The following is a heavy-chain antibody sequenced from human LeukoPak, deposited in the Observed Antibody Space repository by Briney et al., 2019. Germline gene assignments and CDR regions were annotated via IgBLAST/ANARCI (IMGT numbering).Heavy chain of an antibody. D-gene: IGHD6-6*01. CDR1: GFTVSRDY. CDR2: IDPSGST. V-gene: IGHV3-66*01. CDR3: ARDGSARPEHY. Sequence: GGSLRLSCAASGFTVSRDYMSWVRQAPGKGLEWVSVIDPSGSTFYTDSVKGRFTISRDNFKNTVYLQMNFLRAEDTAVYYCARDGSARPEHYWGQGTLVTVSS. J-gene: IGHJ4*02.